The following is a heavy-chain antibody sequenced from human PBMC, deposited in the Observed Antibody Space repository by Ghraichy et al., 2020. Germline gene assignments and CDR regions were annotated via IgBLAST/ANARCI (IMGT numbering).Heavy chain of an antibody. CDR3: AREGIAAAGVDY. CDR1: GGSISSYY. V-gene: IGHV4-59*01. CDR2: IYYSGST. J-gene: IGHJ4*02. D-gene: IGHD6-13*01. Sequence: SETLSLTCTVSGGSISSYYWSWIRQPPGKGLEWIGYIYYSGSTNYNPSLKSRVTISVDTSKNQFSLKLSSVTAADTAVYYCAREGIAAAGVDYWGQGTLVTVSS.